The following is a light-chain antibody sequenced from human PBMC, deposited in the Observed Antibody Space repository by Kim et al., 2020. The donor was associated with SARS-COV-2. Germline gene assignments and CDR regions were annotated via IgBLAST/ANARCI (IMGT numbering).Light chain of an antibody. Sequence: EIVLTQSPGTLSLSPGEGATLSCRASQSLSSNYLAWYRQKPGQAPSLLIYGASTRATGIPDRFSGSGSGTDFSLTISRLEPEDFAVYYCQQDGPSPPVTFGGGTKVDIK. CDR2: GAS. CDR3: QQDGPSPPVT. J-gene: IGKJ4*01. CDR1: QSLSSNY. V-gene: IGKV3-20*01.